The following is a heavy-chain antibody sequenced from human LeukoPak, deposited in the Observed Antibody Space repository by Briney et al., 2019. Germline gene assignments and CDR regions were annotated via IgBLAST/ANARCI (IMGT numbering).Heavy chain of an antibody. V-gene: IGHV4-39*07. CDR2: IFYTGKT. Sequence: SETLSLTCTVSGGSLYTSDYYWGWVRQPPGKGPEWIGDIFYTGKTNYNPSLKSRVSISIDTSKNQFSLKLPSVPAADTAVYYCARVFDSWGQGTVVTVSS. J-gene: IGHJ4*02. CDR1: GGSLYTSDYY. CDR3: ARVFDS.